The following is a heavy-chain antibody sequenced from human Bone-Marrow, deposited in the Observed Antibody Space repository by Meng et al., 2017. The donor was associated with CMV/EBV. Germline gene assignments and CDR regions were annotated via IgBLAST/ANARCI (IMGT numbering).Heavy chain of an antibody. D-gene: IGHD6-6*01. CDR3: ARAQYSSSILTDV. V-gene: IGHV3-74*01. J-gene: IGHJ6*02. CDR1: GFTFSSYW. Sequence: GESLKISCAASGFTFSSYWMHWVRQAPGKGLVWVSRINSDGSSTSYADSVKGRFTISRDNAKNTLYLQMNSLRAEDTAVYYCARAQYSSSILTDVWGQGNTVNV. CDR2: INSDGSST.